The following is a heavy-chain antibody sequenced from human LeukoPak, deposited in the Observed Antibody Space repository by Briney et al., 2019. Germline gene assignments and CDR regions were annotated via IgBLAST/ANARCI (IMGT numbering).Heavy chain of an antibody. V-gene: IGHV5-51*01. J-gene: IGHJ6*02. CDR3: ARQHSNYSDGMDV. CDR2: IYPGDSHT. CDR1: GYIFTSYR. Sequence: GSSLHISCTGSGYIFTSYRIGWVRQMPGKGLEWMWIIYPGDSHTRYSPSFQGQVTISADKSISTAYLQWSSLKASDTAMYYCARQHSNYSDGMDVWGQGTTVTVSS. D-gene: IGHD4-11*01.